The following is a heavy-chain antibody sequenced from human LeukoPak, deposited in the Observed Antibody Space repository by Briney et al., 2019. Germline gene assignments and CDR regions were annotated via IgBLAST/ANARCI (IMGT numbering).Heavy chain of an antibody. V-gene: IGHV4-30-2*01. Sequence: SETLSLTCTVSGGSISSGGYYWSWIRQPPGKGLEWIGIIYHSGSTYYNPSLKSRVTISVDTSKNQFSLKLSSVTAADTAVYYCARKVTMVRGETFDYWGQGTLVTVSS. CDR2: IYHSGST. D-gene: IGHD3-10*01. J-gene: IGHJ4*02. CDR3: ARKVTMVRGETFDY. CDR1: GGSISSGGYY.